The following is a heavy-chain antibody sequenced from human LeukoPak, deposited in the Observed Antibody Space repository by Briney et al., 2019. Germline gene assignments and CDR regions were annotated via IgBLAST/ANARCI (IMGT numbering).Heavy chain of an antibody. CDR3: ARGQKPGSSSWEYYYYYYYMDV. CDR2: INPSGGST. D-gene: IGHD6-13*01. Sequence: ASVKVSCKASGYTFTSYYMHWVRQAPGQGLEWMGIINPSGGSTSYAQKFQGRVTMTRDMSTSTVYMELSSLRSEDTAVYYCARGQKPGSSSWEYYYYYYYMDVWGKGTTVTISS. CDR1: GYTFTSYY. J-gene: IGHJ6*03. V-gene: IGHV1-46*01.